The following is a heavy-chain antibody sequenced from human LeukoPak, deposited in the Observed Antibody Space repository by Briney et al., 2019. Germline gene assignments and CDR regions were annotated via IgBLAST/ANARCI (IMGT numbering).Heavy chain of an antibody. CDR1: GFTFSSYA. D-gene: IGHD1-7*01. CDR2: IGGRGVNT. CDR3: ALYNWNSKRDLDY. Sequence: PGGCPRLSCAPSGFTFSSYAMSWVRQAPGKGLEWVSAIGGRGVNTYYADSVKGRFTISRDNSKNTLCLQMNSLRAEDTAVYYCALYNWNSKRDLDYWGQGTLVTVSS. J-gene: IGHJ4*02. V-gene: IGHV3-23*01.